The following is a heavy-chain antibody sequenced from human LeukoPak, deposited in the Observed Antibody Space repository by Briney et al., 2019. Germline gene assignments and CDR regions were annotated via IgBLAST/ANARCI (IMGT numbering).Heavy chain of an antibody. CDR2: IKSKTDGGTT. Sequence: TGGSLRLSCAASGFMFSSNWMSWVRQAPGKGLEWVGRIKSKTDGGTTDYAAPVKGRFTISRDDSKNTLYLQMNSLKTEDTAVYYCTTVGVTTFVVYYYGMDVWGQGTTVTVSS. D-gene: IGHD4-17*01. CDR1: GFMFSSNW. CDR3: TTVGVTTFVVYYYGMDV. V-gene: IGHV3-15*01. J-gene: IGHJ6*02.